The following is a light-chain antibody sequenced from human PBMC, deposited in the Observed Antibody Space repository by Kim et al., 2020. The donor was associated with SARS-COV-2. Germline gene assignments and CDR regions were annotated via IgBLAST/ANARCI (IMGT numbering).Light chain of an antibody. CDR2: EAS. CDR3: QQYDAYPRT. J-gene: IGKJ1*01. CDR1: QSVTTW. V-gene: IGKV1-5*03. Sequence: ASVGDRGTITCRASQSVTTWLAWYQQKPGQAPKLLIYEASSLQNGVPPRFSGSGSGTEFALTISSLQPEDFATYYCQQYDAYPRTFGQGTKVDIK.